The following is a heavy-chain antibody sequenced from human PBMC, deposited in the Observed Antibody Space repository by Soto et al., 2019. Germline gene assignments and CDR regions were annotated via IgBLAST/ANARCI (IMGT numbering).Heavy chain of an antibody. D-gene: IGHD3-3*01. J-gene: IGHJ4*02. CDR1: GGSISSYY. CDR3: ARSGDYDFWSGYYTFDY. CDR2: IYYSGST. Sequence: PSESLSLTCTVSGGSISSYYWSWIRQPPGKGLEWIGYIYYSGSTNYNPSLKSRVTISVDTSKNQFSLKLSSVTAADTAVYYCARSGDYDFWSGYYTFDYWGQGTLVTSPQ. V-gene: IGHV4-59*01.